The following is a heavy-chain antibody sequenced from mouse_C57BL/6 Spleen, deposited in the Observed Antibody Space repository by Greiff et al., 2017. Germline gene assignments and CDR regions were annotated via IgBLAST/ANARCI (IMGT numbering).Heavy chain of an antibody. V-gene: IGHV10-1*01. CDR3: VRQGIYYGNYVDYFDY. CDR2: IRSKSNNYAT. CDR1: GFSFNTYA. Sequence: EAGGGLVQPKGSLKLSCAASGFSFNTYAMNWVRQAPGKGLEWVARIRSKSNNYATYYADSVKDRFTISRDDSESMLYLQMNNLKTEDTAMYYCVRQGIYYGNYVDYFDYWGQGTTLTVSS. D-gene: IGHD2-1*01. J-gene: IGHJ2*01.